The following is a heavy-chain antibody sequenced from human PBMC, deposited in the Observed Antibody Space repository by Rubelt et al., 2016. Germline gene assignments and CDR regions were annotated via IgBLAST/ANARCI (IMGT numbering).Heavy chain of an antibody. CDR1: GGTFSSYA. CDR3: ARLRLIRFPNNWFDP. J-gene: IGHJ5*02. D-gene: IGHD3-3*01. V-gene: IGHV1-69*01. CDR2: IIPIFGTA. Sequence: QVQLVQSGAEVKKPGSSVKVSCKASGGTFSSYAISWVRQAPGQGLEWMGGIIPIFGTATYAQKFQGRGTITADESTSTAYMELSSLGSEDTAVYYCARLRLIRFPNNWFDPWGQGTLVTVSS.